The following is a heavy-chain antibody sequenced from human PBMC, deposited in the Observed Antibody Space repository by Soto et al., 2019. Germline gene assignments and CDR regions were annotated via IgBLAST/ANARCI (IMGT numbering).Heavy chain of an antibody. V-gene: IGHV3-21*01. CDR2: ISSNSAYT. CDR1: GFTFRSFT. J-gene: IGHJ5*02. D-gene: IGHD6-13*01. CDR3: TRDASRDSSARGWFDP. Sequence: GGSLRLSCAASGFTFRSFTMNWVRQAPGKGLEWVSTISSNSAYTYYTDALRGRFTISRDNAKNSLHLQMNSLRAEDTAVYYCTRDASRDSSARGWFDPWGPGTLVTVSS.